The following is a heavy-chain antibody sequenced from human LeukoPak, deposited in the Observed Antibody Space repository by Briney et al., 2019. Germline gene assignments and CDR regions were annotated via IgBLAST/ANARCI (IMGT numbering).Heavy chain of an antibody. CDR3: AALEGSGSYWVY. CDR2: INHSGST. CDR1: GGSFSGYY. D-gene: IGHD3-10*01. J-gene: IGHJ4*02. Sequence: SETLSLTCAVYGGSFSGYYWSWIRQPPGKGLEWIGEINHSGSTNYNPSLKSRVTISVDTSKNQFSLKLTSVTAADTAVYYCAALEGSGSYWVYWGQGTLVTVSS. V-gene: IGHV4-34*01.